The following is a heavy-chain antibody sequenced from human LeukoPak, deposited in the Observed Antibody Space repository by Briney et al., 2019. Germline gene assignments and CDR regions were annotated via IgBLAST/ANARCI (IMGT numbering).Heavy chain of an antibody. D-gene: IGHD4-17*01. CDR3: ARERLVMTTVTTDAFDI. J-gene: IGHJ3*02. Sequence: SETLSLTCTVSGGSISSYYWSWIRQPPGKGLEWIGYIYYSGSTNYNPSLKSRVTISVDTSKNQFSLKLSSVTAADTAVYYCARERLVMTTVTTDAFDIWGQGTMVTLSS. CDR1: GGSISSYY. CDR2: IYYSGST. V-gene: IGHV4-59*01.